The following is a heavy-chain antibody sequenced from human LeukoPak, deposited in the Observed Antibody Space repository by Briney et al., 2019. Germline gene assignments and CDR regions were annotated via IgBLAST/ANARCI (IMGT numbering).Heavy chain of an antibody. D-gene: IGHD6-6*01. J-gene: IGHJ4*02. V-gene: IGHV4-59*01. CDR3: ARSIAARPFDY. Sequence: PSETLSLTCTVSGGSISSYYWSWIRQPPGKGLEWIGYTYYSGSTNYNPSLKSRVTISVDTSKNQFSLKLSSVTAADTAVYYCARSIAARPFDYWGQGTLVTVSS. CDR2: TYYSGST. CDR1: GGSISSYY.